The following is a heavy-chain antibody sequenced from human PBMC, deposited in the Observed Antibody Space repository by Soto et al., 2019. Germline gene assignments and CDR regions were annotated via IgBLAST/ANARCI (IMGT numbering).Heavy chain of an antibody. CDR3: ARVSLNCSGGSCPRDYYYYYGMDV. Sequence: QVQLQESGPGLVKPSEPLSLTCTVSGGSISSYYWSCIRQPPGKGLEWIGYIYYSGSTNYNPSLKRRVTISVDTSKNQFSLKRSSVTAADTAVYYCARVSLNCSGGSCPRDYYYYYGMDVWGQGTTVTVSS. CDR2: IYYSGST. V-gene: IGHV4-59*01. CDR1: GGSISSYY. D-gene: IGHD2-15*01. J-gene: IGHJ6*02.